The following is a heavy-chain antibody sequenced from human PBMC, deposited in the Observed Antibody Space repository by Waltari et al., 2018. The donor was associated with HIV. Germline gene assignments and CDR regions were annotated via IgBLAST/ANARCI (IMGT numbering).Heavy chain of an antibody. CDR3: ARDSEYLTTVTTDAFDI. CDR2: ISYDGSNK. CDR1: GCTFRTYA. J-gene: IGHJ3*02. D-gene: IGHD4-17*01. Sequence: VQLVESGGGVVQPGRSLSLPCSASGCTFRTYAIPWFRQAPGKGLEWVAVISYDGSNKYYADSVKGRFTISRDNSKNTLYLQMNSLRVEDTAVYYCARDSEYLTTVTTDAFDIWGQGTMVTVSS. V-gene: IGHV3-30-3*01.